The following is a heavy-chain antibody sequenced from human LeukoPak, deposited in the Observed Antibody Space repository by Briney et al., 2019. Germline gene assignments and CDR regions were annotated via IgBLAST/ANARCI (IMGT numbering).Heavy chain of an antibody. J-gene: IGHJ6*02. CDR2: IWYDGSNK. CDR1: GFTFSSYS. Sequence: PGGSLRLSCAASGFTFSSYSMHWVRQAPGKGLEWVAVIWYDGSNKYYADSVKGRFTISRDNSKNTLYLQMNSLRAEDTAVYYCATLMTKEYSYYGMDVWGQGTTVTVSS. CDR3: ATLMTKEYSYYGMDV. V-gene: IGHV3-33*01.